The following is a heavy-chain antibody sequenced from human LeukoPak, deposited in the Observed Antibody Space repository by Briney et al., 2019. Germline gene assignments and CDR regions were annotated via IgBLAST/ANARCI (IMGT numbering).Heavy chain of an antibody. J-gene: IGHJ5*02. D-gene: IGHD3-9*01. CDR2: MNPNSGNT. CDR3: ARGPERYFDWLSKGNWFDP. CDR1: GYTFTGYY. Sequence: ASVKVSCKASGYTFTGYYINWVRQATGQGLEWMGWMNPNSGNTGYAQKFQGRVTMTRNTSISTAYMELSSLRSEDTAVYYCARGPERYFDWLSKGNWFDPWGQGTLVTVSS. V-gene: IGHV1-8*02.